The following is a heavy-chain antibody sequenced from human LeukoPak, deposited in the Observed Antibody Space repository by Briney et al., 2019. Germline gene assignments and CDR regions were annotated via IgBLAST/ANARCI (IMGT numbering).Heavy chain of an antibody. V-gene: IGHV4-59*08. D-gene: IGHD3-16*02. CDR1: GGSISSYH. CDR2: IYYSGST. Sequence: PSETLSLTCTVSGGSISSYHWTWIRQPPGKGLEWIGYIYYSGSTNYNPSLKSRVTISVDTSKNQFSLKLSSVTAADTAVYYCARRGDYVWGSYREGFDYWGQGTLVTVSS. CDR3: ARRGDYVWGSYREGFDY. J-gene: IGHJ4*02.